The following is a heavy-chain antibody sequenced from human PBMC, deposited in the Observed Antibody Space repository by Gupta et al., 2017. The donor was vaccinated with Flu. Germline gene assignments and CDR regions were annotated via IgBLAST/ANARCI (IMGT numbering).Heavy chain of an antibody. V-gene: IGHV1-2*02. CDR1: GYTFTGYY. CDR3: ARDHQVTPDTRLFDY. Sequence: QVQLVQSGAEVKKPGASVKVSCKASGYTFTGYYIHWMRQAPGQGLEWLGWISAYSGATTYAQKFQGRVTMTRDTSINTAYMELSGLRSDDTAMYYCARDHQVTPDTRLFDYWGQGTLVTVSS. D-gene: IGHD2-21*02. J-gene: IGHJ4*02. CDR2: ISAYSGAT.